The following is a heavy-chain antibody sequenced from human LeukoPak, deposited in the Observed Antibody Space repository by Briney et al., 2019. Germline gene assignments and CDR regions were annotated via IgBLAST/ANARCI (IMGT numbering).Heavy chain of an antibody. V-gene: IGHV3-21*04. CDR3: AKDGNWARFED. CDR2: SSSSSSYI. CDR1: AFTLSSHS. Sequence: PGGSLRLPCAASAFTLSSHSMNWVRQAPGKGLEWVASSSSSSSYIYYADSVKGRFTISRDNSKNMVWLQINSPTAEDTATYYCAKDGNWARFEDWGQGTLVTVSS. D-gene: IGHD7-27*01. J-gene: IGHJ4*02.